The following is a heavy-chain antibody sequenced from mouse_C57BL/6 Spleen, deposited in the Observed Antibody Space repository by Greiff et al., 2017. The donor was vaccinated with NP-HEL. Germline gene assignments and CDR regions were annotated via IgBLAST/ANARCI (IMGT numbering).Heavy chain of an antibody. CDR1: GYTFTDYY. Sequence: VQLQQSGPELVKPGASVKISCKASGYTFTDYYMNWVKQSHGKSLEWIGDINPNNGGTSYNQKFKGKATLTVDKSSSTAYMELRSLTSEDSAVYYCASTVVAPWGQGTLVTVSA. V-gene: IGHV1-26*01. D-gene: IGHD1-1*01. CDR2: INPNNGGT. J-gene: IGHJ3*01. CDR3: ASTVVAP.